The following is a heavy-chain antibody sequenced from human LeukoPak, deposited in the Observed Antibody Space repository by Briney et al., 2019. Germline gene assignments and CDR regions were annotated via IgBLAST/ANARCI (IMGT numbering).Heavy chain of an antibody. Sequence: GGSLRLSCAASGFTFSNAWMSWVRQAPGKGLEWVGRIKSKTDGGTTDYAAPVKGRLTISRDDSKNTLYLQMNSLKTEDTAVYYCTTDLRQWELLHFDYWGQGTLVTVSS. CDR3: TTDLRQWELLHFDY. D-gene: IGHD1-26*01. CDR1: GFTFSNAW. V-gene: IGHV3-15*01. CDR2: IKSKTDGGTT. J-gene: IGHJ4*02.